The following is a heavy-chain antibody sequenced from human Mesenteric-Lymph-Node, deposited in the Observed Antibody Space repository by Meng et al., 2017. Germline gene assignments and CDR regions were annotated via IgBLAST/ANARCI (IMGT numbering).Heavy chain of an antibody. CDR3: ARVPRSGYGDYFDY. CDR2: IYYSGST. V-gene: IGHV4-39*07. D-gene: IGHD3-10*01. CDR1: GGSISSSSYY. J-gene: IGHJ4*02. Sequence: SETLSLTCTVSGGSISSSSYYWGWIRQPPGKGLEWIGSIYYSGSTYYNPSLKSRVTISVDTSKNQFSLKLSSVTAADTAVYYCARVPRSGYGDYFDYWGQGTLVTVSS.